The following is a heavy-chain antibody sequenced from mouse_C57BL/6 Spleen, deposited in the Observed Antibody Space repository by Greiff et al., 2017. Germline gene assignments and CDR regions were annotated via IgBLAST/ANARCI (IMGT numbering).Heavy chain of an antibody. Sequence: QVQLQQSGAELAKPGASVKLSCKASGYTFTSYWMHWVKQRPGQGLEWIGYINPSSGYTKYNQKFKDKATLTAEKSSHTDYNQLRNLTYEDSAVYYCAIDFHYYGSSYAPYYFDYGGQGTALTVSS. V-gene: IGHV1-7*01. CDR2: INPSSGYT. D-gene: IGHD1-1*01. CDR3: AIDFHYYGSSYAPYYFDY. CDR1: GYTFTSYW. J-gene: IGHJ2*01.